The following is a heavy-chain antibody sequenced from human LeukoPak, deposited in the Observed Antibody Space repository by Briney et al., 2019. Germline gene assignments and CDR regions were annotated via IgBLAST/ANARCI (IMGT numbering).Heavy chain of an antibody. J-gene: IGHJ4*02. D-gene: IGHD3-22*01. Sequence: PSETLSLTCAVYGGSFSGYYWSWIRQPPGKGLEWIGEINHSGSTNYNPSLKSRVTISVDTSKNQFSLKLSSVTAADTAVYYCARGLTYYYDSWGQGTLVTVSS. CDR1: GGSFSGYY. V-gene: IGHV4-34*01. CDR3: ARGLTYYYDS. CDR2: INHSGST.